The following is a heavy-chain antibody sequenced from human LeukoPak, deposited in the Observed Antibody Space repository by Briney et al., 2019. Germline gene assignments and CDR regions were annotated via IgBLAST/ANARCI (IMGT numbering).Heavy chain of an antibody. CDR1: GGSISSGGYY. CDR2: IYYSGST. V-gene: IGHV4-31*03. J-gene: IGHJ4*02. D-gene: IGHD3-22*01. Sequence: SQTLSLPCTVSGGSISSGGYYWSWIRQHPGKGLEWIGYIYYSGSTYYSPSLKSRVTISVDTSKNQFSLKLSSVTAADTAVYYCANLVVTKGNHYFDYWGQGTLVTVSS. CDR3: ANLVVTKGNHYFDY.